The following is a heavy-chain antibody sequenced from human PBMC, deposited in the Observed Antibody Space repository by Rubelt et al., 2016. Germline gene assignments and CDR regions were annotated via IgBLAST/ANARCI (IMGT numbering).Heavy chain of an antibody. CDR1: GGSFSGYY. J-gene: IGHJ4*02. Sequence: QVQLQPWGAGLLKPSETLSLTCAVYGGSFSGYYWTWIRQPPGKGLEWTGEINHSGNTNSNPSLKSRVTISVATSKNQFSLKLSSGTAADTAVYYCARGQPGGGRFDFWSQGTLVTVSS. D-gene: IGHD3-16*01. V-gene: IGHV4-34*01. CDR3: ARGQPGGGRFDF. CDR2: INHSGNT.